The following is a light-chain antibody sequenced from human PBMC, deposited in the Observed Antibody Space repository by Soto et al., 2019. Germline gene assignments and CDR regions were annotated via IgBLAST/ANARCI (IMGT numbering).Light chain of an antibody. J-gene: IGKJ1*01. Sequence: ISSWLAWYQQKPGKAPKLLIYKASSLESGVPSRFSGSGSGTEFTLTISSLQPDDFATYYCQQYNSYPWTFGQGTKVDNK. CDR1: ISSW. CDR2: KAS. CDR3: QQYNSYPWT. V-gene: IGKV1-5*03.